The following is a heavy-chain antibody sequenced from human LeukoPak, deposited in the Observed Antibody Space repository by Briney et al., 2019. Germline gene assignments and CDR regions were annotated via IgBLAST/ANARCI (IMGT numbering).Heavy chain of an antibody. V-gene: IGHV1-46*01. Sequence: ALGKVSCKASGYTFTSYYMLWVRQAPGQGLEWRGIINPSGGSTSYAQKFQGRVTMTRDTSTSTVYIELSSLRSEDTAVYYCARGQEKVAIFGVVVDYWGQGTLVTVSS. CDR1: GYTFTSYY. J-gene: IGHJ4*02. CDR2: INPSGGST. CDR3: ARGQEKVAIFGVVVDY. D-gene: IGHD3-3*01.